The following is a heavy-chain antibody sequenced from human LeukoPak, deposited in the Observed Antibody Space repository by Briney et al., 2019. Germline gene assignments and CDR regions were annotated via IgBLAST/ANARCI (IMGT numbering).Heavy chain of an antibody. CDR2: ISVSGGST. V-gene: IGHV3-23*01. CDR1: GFTFSSYA. J-gene: IGHJ3*02. CDR3: AREGYYYDSSGYYQRGLTFDI. D-gene: IGHD3-22*01. Sequence: PGGSLRLSCAASGFTFSSYAMSWVRQAPGKGLEWVSAISVSGGSTYYADSVKGRFTISRDNSKNTLYLQMNSLRAEDTAVYYCAREGYYYDSSGYYQRGLTFDIWGQGTMVTVSS.